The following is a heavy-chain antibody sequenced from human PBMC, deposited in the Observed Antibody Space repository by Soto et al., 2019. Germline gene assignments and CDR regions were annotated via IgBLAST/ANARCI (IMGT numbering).Heavy chain of an antibody. J-gene: IGHJ4*02. V-gene: IGHV3-23*01. CDR2: MSGSGGTT. CDR3: AGYSSSWAFDY. D-gene: IGHD6-13*01. Sequence: GGSLRLSCVASGFSFSSFAMSWVRQTPGKGLEWVSVMSGSGGTTYYADSVKGRFTICRDNSKSTLYLQMNSLRAEDTAVYYCAGYSSSWAFDYWGQGTLVTVSS. CDR1: GFSFSSFA.